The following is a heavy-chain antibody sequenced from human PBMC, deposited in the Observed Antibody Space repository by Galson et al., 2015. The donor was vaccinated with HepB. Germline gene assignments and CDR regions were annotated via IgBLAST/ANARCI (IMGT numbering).Heavy chain of an antibody. Sequence: SVKVSCKASGYTFIRHAMNWVRQAPGQGLEWMRWINTNTGNLTYAQSFTGRFVFSLDTSVGTAYLQISSLKAEDTAVYYCARDSYGINQRYDMDVWGQGTTVTVSS. CDR1: GYTFIRHA. CDR2: INTNTGNL. CDR3: ARDSYGINQRYDMDV. D-gene: IGHD4-17*01. J-gene: IGHJ6*02. V-gene: IGHV7-4-1*02.